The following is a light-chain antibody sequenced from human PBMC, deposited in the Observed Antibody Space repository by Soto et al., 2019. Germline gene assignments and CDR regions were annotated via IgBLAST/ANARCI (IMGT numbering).Light chain of an antibody. CDR2: EGS. Sequence: QSALTQPASVSGSPGQSITISCTGTSSDIAAYHYISWYQQHPGKAPKLMIYEGSKRPSGVSNRFSGSKSGNTASLTISGLQAEDEADYYCCSYAGSSTYVFGTGTKVTVL. CDR3: CSYAGSSTYV. CDR1: SSDIAAYHY. J-gene: IGLJ1*01. V-gene: IGLV2-23*01.